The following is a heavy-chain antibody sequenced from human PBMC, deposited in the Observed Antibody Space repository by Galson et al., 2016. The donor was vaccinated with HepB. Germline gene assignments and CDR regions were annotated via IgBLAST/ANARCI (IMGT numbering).Heavy chain of an antibody. CDR2: ISSSSAYK. V-gene: IGHV3-21*01. CDR3: ARGGGYSSGWYSF. D-gene: IGHD6-13*01. CDR1: GFTFSTNS. Sequence: SLRLSCAASGFTFSTNSMNWVRQAPGKGLEWVSSISSSSAYKYYADSVKGRFTISRDNAKNSLYLQMNSLRVEDTAVYYCARGGGYSSGWYSFWGRGTLATVSS. J-gene: IGHJ4*02.